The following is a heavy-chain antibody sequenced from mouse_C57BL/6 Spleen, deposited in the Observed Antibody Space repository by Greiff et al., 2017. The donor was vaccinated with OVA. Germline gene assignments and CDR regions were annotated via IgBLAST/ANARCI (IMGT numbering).Heavy chain of an antibody. J-gene: IGHJ4*01. CDR2: INPSNGGT. V-gene: IGHV1-53*01. D-gene: IGHD1-1*02. Sequence: VPLQQPGTDLVKPGASVTLSCKASGYTFTSYWMHWVKQRPGPGLEWIGNINPSNGGTNYNEKFKSKATLTVDKSSSTAYMQLSSLTSEDSAVYYCARGGYYAMDDWGQGTSVTVSS. CDR1: GYTFTSYW. CDR3: ARGGYYAMDD.